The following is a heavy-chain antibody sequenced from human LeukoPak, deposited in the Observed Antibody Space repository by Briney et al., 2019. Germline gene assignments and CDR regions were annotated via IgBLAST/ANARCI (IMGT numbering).Heavy chain of an antibody. J-gene: IGHJ3*02. CDR3: ARRIQSYYESSASGALDI. Sequence: PGGSLRLSCAASGFTFSDYYMSWIRQAPGKGLEWVSYISSSGSTIYYADSVKGRFTISRDNAKNSLYLQMNSLRAEDTAVYYCARRIQSYYESSASGALDIWGQGTMVTVSS. D-gene: IGHD3-3*01. CDR1: GFTFSDYY. V-gene: IGHV3-11*04. CDR2: ISSSGSTI.